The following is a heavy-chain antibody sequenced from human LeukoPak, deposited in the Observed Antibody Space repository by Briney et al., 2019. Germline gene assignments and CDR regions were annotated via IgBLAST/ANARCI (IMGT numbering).Heavy chain of an antibody. D-gene: IGHD5-12*01. CDR2: ISSNGGIT. CDR1: GFTFSIYT. J-gene: IGHJ4*02. V-gene: IGHV3-64*01. CDR3: VRDRGGSGYYYFDL. Sequence: PGGSLRVSCAASGFTFSIYTMSWVCQAPGKGLEYISTISSNGGITYYANSVEGRFTISRDDYKNTLYLQMASLRAEDMAVYYCVRDRGGSGYYYFDLWGQGTLVTVSS.